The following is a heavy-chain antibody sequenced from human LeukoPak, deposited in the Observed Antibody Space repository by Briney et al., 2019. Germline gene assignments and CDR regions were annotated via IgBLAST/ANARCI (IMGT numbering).Heavy chain of an antibody. CDR1: GGSISSYY. J-gene: IGHJ6*03. D-gene: IGHD1-14*01. CDR2: IHYSGST. CDR3: ARASITYYSYYYMGV. V-gene: IGHV4-59*01. Sequence: PSETLSLTCTVSGGSISSYYWTWIRQPPGKGLEWIGYIHYSGSTNYNPSLKSRVTISVDTSKNQFSLKLSSVTAADTAVYYCARASITYYSYYYMGVWGKATTVTVSS.